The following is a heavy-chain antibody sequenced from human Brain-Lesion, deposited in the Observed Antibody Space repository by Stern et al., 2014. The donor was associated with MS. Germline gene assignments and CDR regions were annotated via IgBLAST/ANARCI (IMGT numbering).Heavy chain of an antibody. CDR3: ARFPASRPHVFDS. J-gene: IGHJ4*02. CDR1: GGSISSSNW. D-gene: IGHD6-13*01. CDR2: SDHSGST. V-gene: IGHV4-4*02. Sequence: QVQLQESGPGLVKPSGTLSLTCAVSGGSISSSNWWSWVRQSPGKGLEWIGESDHSGSTIYNPSLKSRVTVSVDKSTNRFSLNLRFVPAGDTAVYFCARFPASRPHVFDSWGQGTLVTVSS.